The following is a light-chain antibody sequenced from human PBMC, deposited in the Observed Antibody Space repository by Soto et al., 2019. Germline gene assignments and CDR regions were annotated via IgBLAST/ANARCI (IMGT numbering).Light chain of an antibody. V-gene: IGLV2-14*01. CDR3: YSYTSSSTYV. J-gene: IGLJ1*01. CDR2: DVS. CDR1: GSDVGAYNY. Sequence: QSALTQPAPVSGSHVQSITISCSGTGSDVGAYNYVSWYQQHPAKAPKLMIYDVSNRPSGVSDRFSGSKSGNTASLTISGLQAEDEADYYCYSYTSSSTYVFGSGTKVTVL.